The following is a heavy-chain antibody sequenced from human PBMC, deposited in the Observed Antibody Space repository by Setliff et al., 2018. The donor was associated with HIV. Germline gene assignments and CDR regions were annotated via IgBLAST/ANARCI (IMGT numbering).Heavy chain of an antibody. CDR1: GGSISSHY. Sequence: SETLSLTCTVSGGSISSHYWAWIRQSPGKGLDWIGSIHHSGTTYYNPSLKSRVTISVDTTTNQVSLQVNSVTAVDTAVYYCARVPHRVVGTTTLLYHFDYWGLGTLVTVSS. CDR2: IHHSGTT. D-gene: IGHD1-26*01. J-gene: IGHJ4*02. V-gene: IGHV4-38-2*02. CDR3: ARVPHRVVGTTTLLYHFDY.